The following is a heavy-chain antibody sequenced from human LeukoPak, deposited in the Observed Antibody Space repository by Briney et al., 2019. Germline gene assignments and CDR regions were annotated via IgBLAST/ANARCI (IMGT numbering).Heavy chain of an antibody. D-gene: IGHD5-24*01. CDR1: GGSISSYY. J-gene: IGHJ5*02. Sequence: SETLSLTCNVSGGSISSYYWSWIRQPPGKGLEWIGYIYYSGSTNYNPSLKSRVTISVDTSKNQFSLKLSSVAAADTAVYYCASFGDGYNAIGGGWFDPWGQGALVTVSS. V-gene: IGHV4-59*01. CDR3: ASFGDGYNAIGGGWFDP. CDR2: IYYSGST.